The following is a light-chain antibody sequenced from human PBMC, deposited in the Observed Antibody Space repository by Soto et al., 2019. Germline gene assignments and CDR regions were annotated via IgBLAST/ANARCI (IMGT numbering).Light chain of an antibody. J-gene: IGKJ1*01. Sequence: EIVMTQSPATLSVSPGERATLSFGASQSVSNNLAWYQQKPGQAPRLLIYGATTRATGIPARFSGSGSGTEFTLTISSLQSEDFAVFYCQQYNNWPPATFGQGTKVDIK. CDR2: GAT. CDR1: QSVSNN. CDR3: QQYNNWPPAT. V-gene: IGKV3-15*01.